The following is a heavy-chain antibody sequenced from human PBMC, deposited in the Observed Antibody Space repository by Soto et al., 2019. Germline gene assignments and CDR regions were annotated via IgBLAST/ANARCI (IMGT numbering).Heavy chain of an antibody. CDR3: ARLVAGYMDV. D-gene: IGHD3-10*01. J-gene: IGHJ6*03. CDR1: GGSISSYY. Sequence: SETLSLTCTVSGGSISSYYWSWIRQPPGKGLEWIGYIYYSGSTNYNPSLKSRVTISVDTSKNQFSLKLSSVTAADTAVYYCARLVAGYMDVWGKGTTVTVSS. V-gene: IGHV4-59*08. CDR2: IYYSGST.